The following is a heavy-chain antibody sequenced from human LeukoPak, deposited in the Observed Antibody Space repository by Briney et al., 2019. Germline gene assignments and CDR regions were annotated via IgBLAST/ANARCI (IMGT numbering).Heavy chain of an antibody. CDR2: VILAGQT. CDR3: SRESGAFSPFGY. V-gene: IGHV4-4*02. D-gene: IGHD1-26*01. Sequence: PTDTLSLTCDVSGGSISNTNWWSWVRQPPGQGLEWIGEVILAGQTNYNPSLNGRVTMSLDESSNQLSLKLASVTAADTAIYYCSRESGAFSPFGYWGQGTLAIIPS. J-gene: IGHJ4*02. CDR1: GGSISNTNW.